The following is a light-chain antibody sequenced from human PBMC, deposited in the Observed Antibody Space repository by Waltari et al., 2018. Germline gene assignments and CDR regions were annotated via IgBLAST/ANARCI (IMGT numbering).Light chain of an antibody. CDR2: SND. CDR3: VAWDDSLNGPV. V-gene: IGLV1-36*01. Sequence: QSALTQPASVSGSPGQSITIPCPGTRSDVGTFNLVSLYHQHPGKAPKLLIYSNDLLPSGVSDRFSGSKSGTSGSLAISGLQSEDEANYYCVAWDDSLNGPVFGGGTRVTVL. J-gene: IGLJ3*02. CDR1: RSDVGTFNL.